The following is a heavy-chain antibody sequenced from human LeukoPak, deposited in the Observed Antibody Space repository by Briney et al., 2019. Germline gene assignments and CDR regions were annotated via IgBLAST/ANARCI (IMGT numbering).Heavy chain of an antibody. V-gene: IGHV4-34*01. CDR2: INHSGST. CDR3: ARPARRRIVVVKDYYYMDV. J-gene: IGHJ6*03. Sequence: PSETLSLTCAVYGGSFSGYYWSWIRQPPGKGLEWIGEINHSGSTNYNPSLTSRVTISVDTSKNQFSLTLSSVTAADTAVYYCARPARRRIVVVKDYYYMDVWGKGTTVTVSS. D-gene: IGHD3-22*01. CDR1: GGSFSGYY.